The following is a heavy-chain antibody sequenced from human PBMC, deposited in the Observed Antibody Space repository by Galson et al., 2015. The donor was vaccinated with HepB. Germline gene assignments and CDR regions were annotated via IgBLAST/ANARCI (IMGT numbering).Heavy chain of an antibody. CDR3: SRGEGYSSGWYGDYYYYYGMDV. Sequence: SVKVSCKASGYTFTSYYVHWVRQAPRQGLEWMRIINPSGGSTIYAQKFQGRVTRTRDTSTSTVYTELNSLSSEDTAVYYCSRGEGYSSGWYGDYYYYYGMDVWGQGTTVTVSS. J-gene: IGHJ6*02. CDR1: GYTFTSYY. CDR2: INPSGGST. V-gene: IGHV1-46*03. D-gene: IGHD6-19*01.